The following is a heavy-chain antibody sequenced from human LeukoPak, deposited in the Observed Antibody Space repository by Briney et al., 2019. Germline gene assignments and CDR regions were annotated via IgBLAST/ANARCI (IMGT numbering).Heavy chain of an antibody. CDR3: AREWLLFRGFDP. Sequence: PSETLSLTCTVSGGSISSGGYYWSWIRQHPGKGLEWIGYIYYSGTTYDNPSLKSRVTISVDTSKNQFSLKLSSVTAADTAVYYCAREWLLFRGFDPWGQGTLVTVSS. V-gene: IGHV4-31*03. J-gene: IGHJ5*02. CDR1: GGSISSGGYY. CDR2: IYYSGTT. D-gene: IGHD3-3*01.